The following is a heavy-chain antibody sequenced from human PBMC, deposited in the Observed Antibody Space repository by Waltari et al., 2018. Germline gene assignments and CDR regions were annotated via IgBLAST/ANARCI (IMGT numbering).Heavy chain of an antibody. D-gene: IGHD4-4*01. J-gene: IGHJ5*02. Sequence: QVQLQQWGAGLLKPSETLSLTCAVYGGSFSGYYWSWIRQPPGKGLEWIGEINHRGSTNYNPSLQSRVTISVDTSKNQFSLKLSSVTAADTAVYYCARIMTTVKGWFDPWGQGTLVTVSS. V-gene: IGHV4-34*01. CDR1: GGSFSGYY. CDR2: INHRGST. CDR3: ARIMTTVKGWFDP.